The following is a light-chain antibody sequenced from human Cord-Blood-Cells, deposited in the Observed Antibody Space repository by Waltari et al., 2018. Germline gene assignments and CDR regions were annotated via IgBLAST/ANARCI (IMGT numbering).Light chain of an antibody. CDR1: QSVSSY. Sequence: EIVLTQSPATLSLSPGERATLSCRASQSVSSYLAWYQQKPAQAPRLRIYDASNRATGIPARFSGSGSGTDFTLTISSLEPEDFAVYYCQQRSNWPPFTFGPGTKVDIK. CDR2: DAS. CDR3: QQRSNWPPFT. V-gene: IGKV3-11*01. J-gene: IGKJ3*01.